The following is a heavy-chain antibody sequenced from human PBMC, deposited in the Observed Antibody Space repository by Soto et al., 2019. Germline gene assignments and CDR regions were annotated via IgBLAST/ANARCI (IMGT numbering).Heavy chain of an antibody. J-gene: IGHJ6*04. V-gene: IGHV1-18*01. CDR1: GYTFSNYG. Sequence: ASVKGCCKTSGYTFSNYGINWVRQAPGQGLEWMGWISGYNGKTNSEQTVQGRVTMTKDTSKGTVYMEMRSLKSDDTAIYYCSRSIMVGGWPDPKYYNGLDVWG. CDR2: ISGYNGKT. CDR3: SRSIMVGGWPDPKYYNGLDV. D-gene: IGHD6-19*01.